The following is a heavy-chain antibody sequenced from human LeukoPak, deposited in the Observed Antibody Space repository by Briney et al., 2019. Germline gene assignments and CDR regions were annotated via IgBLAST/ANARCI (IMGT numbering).Heavy chain of an antibody. CDR1: GFSFSSSW. Sequence: PGGSLRLSCEASGFSFSSSWMTWVRQAPGKGLQWVSALSGSGLSKYSADSVKRRFIISSDNSKNTLYLQMNSLRAEATVLYYCAKGISLSSSRTFDDAGQGSLVTL. CDR3: AKGISLSSSRTFDD. D-gene: IGHD6-13*01. J-gene: IGHJ4*02. CDR2: LSGSGLSK. V-gene: IGHV3-23*01.